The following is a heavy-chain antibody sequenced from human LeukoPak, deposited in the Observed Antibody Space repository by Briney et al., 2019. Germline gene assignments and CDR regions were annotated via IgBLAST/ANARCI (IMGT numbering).Heavy chain of an antibody. CDR2: INHSGST. Sequence: SETLSLTCAVYGGSFSGYYWSWIRQPPGKGLEWIGEINHSGSTNYNPSLKSRVTISVDTSKNQFSLKLSSVTAADTAVFYCASTSGYDYFPFDYWGQGTLVIVSS. CDR1: GGSFSGYY. J-gene: IGHJ4*02. CDR3: ASTSGYDYFPFDY. V-gene: IGHV4-34*01. D-gene: IGHD5-12*01.